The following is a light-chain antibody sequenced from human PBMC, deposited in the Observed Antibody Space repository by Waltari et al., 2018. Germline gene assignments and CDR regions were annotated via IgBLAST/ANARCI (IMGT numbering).Light chain of an antibody. V-gene: IGLV2-23*01. CDR3: CSYTGSSTSYG. J-gene: IGLJ1*01. CDR1: STDLASYNL. Sequence: TITCTGASTDLASYNLVAWYQHHPNRAPKLIIDEATKRPSGISHRFSGAKSGATASLRISGLQADDEADYYCCSYTGSSTSYGCGGGTKVTVL. CDR2: EAT.